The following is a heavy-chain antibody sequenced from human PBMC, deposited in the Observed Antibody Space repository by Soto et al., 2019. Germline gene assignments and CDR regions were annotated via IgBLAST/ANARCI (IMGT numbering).Heavy chain of an antibody. CDR3: AQYSRSYGRGDWFDP. CDR1: GDSVTSHY. D-gene: IGHD1-26*01. CDR2: MHYTGFS. Sequence: SETLSLTCSFSGDSVTSHYLTWIRQPPEKGLEWIGYMHYTGFSHYNPSLKSRLTISVDTSKNQFTLKLTSVTAADTAVYYCAQYSRSYGRGDWFDPWGQGTLVTVSS. V-gene: IGHV4-59*02. J-gene: IGHJ5*02.